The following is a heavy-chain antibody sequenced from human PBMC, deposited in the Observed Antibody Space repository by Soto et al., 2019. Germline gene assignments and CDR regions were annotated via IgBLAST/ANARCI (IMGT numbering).Heavy chain of an antibody. CDR1: GFTVSNNY. Sequence: EVQLVESGGGLVQPGGSLRLSCAASGFTVSNNYMRWVRQAPGKGLEWVSLIYSGGATYYADSVKGRFTISRDNSKNTLYRQMNSLRAEDTAVYYCARDGTDNWVGGQGILVPGSS. CDR2: IYSGGAT. CDR3: ARDGTDNWV. V-gene: IGHV3-66*01. J-gene: IGHJ4*02. D-gene: IGHD1-1*01.